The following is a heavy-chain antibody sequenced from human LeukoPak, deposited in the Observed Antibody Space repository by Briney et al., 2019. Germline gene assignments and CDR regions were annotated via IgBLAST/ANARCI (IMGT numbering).Heavy chain of an antibody. V-gene: IGHV3-13*01. J-gene: IGHJ4*02. CDR3: ARASDKWFDFGF. D-gene: IGHD3-10*01. Sequence: SVKGRFTISRDTANNSLYLQMNGLRAGDTAIYYCARASDKWFDFGFWGQGTLVTVSA.